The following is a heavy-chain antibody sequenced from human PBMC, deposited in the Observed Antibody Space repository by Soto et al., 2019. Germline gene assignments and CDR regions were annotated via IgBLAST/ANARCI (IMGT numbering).Heavy chain of an antibody. Sequence: GASVKVSCEASGYTFTSYYMHWVRQAPGQGLEWMGWINPNSGGTNYAQKFQGWVTMTRDTSISTTYMELSRLRSDDTAVYYCARTRGGYDDAFDIWGQGTMVTVSS. CDR2: INPNSGGT. D-gene: IGHD5-12*01. V-gene: IGHV1-2*04. J-gene: IGHJ3*02. CDR1: GYTFTSYY. CDR3: ARTRGGYDDAFDI.